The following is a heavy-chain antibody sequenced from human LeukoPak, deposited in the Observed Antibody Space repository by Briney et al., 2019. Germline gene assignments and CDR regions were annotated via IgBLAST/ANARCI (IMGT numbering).Heavy chain of an antibody. Sequence: GGSLRLSCAASGYTFDTYSMSWVRPAPGKGLEWVSSISSSSSYIYYADSVKGRFTISRDNAKNSLYLQMNSLRAEDTAVYYCPRSPGSFWNFDYWGQGTLVTVSS. V-gene: IGHV3-21*01. CDR3: PRSPGSFWNFDY. CDR2: ISSSSSYI. D-gene: IGHD1-26*01. CDR1: GYTFDTYS. J-gene: IGHJ4*02.